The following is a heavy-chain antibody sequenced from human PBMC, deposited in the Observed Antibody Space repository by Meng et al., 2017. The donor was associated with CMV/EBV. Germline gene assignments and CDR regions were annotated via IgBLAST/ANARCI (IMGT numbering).Heavy chain of an antibody. J-gene: IGHJ6*02. V-gene: IGHV3-21*01. CDR1: GFTFSSYS. Sequence: GGSLRLSCAASGFTFSSYSMNWVRQAPGKGLEWVSSISSSSSYIYYADSVKGRFTISRDNAKNSLYLQMNSLRAEDTAVYYCARDPAKVVPAAIPYYYYGMDVWGQGTTVTVSS. D-gene: IGHD2-2*02. CDR3: ARDPAKVVPAAIPYYYYGMDV. CDR2: ISSSSSYI.